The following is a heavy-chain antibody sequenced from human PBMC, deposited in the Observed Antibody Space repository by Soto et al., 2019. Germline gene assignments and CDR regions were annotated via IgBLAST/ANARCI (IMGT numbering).Heavy chain of an antibody. Sequence: QVQLQESGPGLVKPSQTLSLTCTVSGGSISSGDYYWSWIRQPPGKGLEWIGYIYYSGSTYYNPSLRSRVTISVDTSTNQFSLKLSSVTAADTAVYYCASGGDTAMVSIGWFDPWGQGTLVTVSS. J-gene: IGHJ5*02. CDR1: GGSISSGDYY. CDR3: ASGGDTAMVSIGWFDP. D-gene: IGHD5-18*01. V-gene: IGHV4-30-4*01. CDR2: IYYSGST.